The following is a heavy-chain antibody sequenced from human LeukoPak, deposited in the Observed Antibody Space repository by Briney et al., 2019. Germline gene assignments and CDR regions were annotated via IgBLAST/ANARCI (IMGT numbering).Heavy chain of an antibody. CDR1: GGSISSYY. CDR3: ARQDRSGWFSQSASAFDI. V-gene: IGHV4-59*08. D-gene: IGHD6-19*01. J-gene: IGHJ3*02. CDR2: IYYSGST. Sequence: PSETLSLTCTVSGGSISSYYWSWIRQPPAKGLEWIGYIYYSGSTNYNPSLISQVTISVDTSKNQFSLKLSSVTAADTAVYYCARQDRSGWFSQSASAFDIWGQGTMVTVSS.